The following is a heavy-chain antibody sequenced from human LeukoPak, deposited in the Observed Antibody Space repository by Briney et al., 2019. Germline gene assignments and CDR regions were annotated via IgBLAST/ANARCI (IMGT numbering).Heavy chain of an antibody. D-gene: IGHD6-6*01. Sequence: ASVKVSFKASGYTFTGYYMYWVRQAPGQGLEWMGWINPNSGGTKYGQKFQGRIIVTSDTSTSTAYMELSSLRSDDTAVFYCATVSVSSSSGFDYWGQGTLVTVSS. CDR1: GYTFTGYY. V-gene: IGHV1-2*02. J-gene: IGHJ4*02. CDR2: INPNSGGT. CDR3: ATVSVSSSSGFDY.